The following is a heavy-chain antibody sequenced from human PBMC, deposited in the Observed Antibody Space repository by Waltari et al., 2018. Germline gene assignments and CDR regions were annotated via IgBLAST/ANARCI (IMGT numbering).Heavy chain of an antibody. D-gene: IGHD2-15*01. J-gene: IGHJ4*02. V-gene: IGHV4-4*02. CDR1: GASIRSNYW. CDR2: IHHSGRT. CDR3: AADRGNGLYFDY. Sequence: QVQLQESGPGLVKPSGTLSLTCAVSGASIRSNYWWSWVRQSPGKGLEWIGQIHHSGRTYSTPSLKSRITISVDKSKNQFSLNLSSMNDADTAVYYCAADRGNGLYFDYWGQGTLVTVSS.